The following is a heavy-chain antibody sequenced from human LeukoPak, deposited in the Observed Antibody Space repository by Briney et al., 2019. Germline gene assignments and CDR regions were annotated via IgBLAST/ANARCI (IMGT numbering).Heavy chain of an antibody. V-gene: IGHV4-39*01. D-gene: IGHD3-10*01. CDR1: GGSISSSSYY. CDR2: IYYSGST. Sequence: SETLSLTCTVSGGSISSSSYYWGWIRQPPGKGLEWIGSIYYSGSTYYNPSLKSRATISVDTSKNQFSLKLSSVTAADTAVYYCAGLYYGSGSYDAFDIWGQGTMVTVSS. J-gene: IGHJ3*02. CDR3: AGLYYGSGSYDAFDI.